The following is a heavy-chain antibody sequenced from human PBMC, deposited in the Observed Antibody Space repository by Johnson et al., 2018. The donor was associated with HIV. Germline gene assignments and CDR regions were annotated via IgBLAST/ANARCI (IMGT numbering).Heavy chain of an antibody. CDR2: IYSGGNT. D-gene: IGHD3-22*01. V-gene: IGHV3-53*01. J-gene: IGHJ3*01. CDR3: AREISRYYYDYAAFDL. CDR1: GFTVSSNY. Sequence: VQLVESGGGLIQPGGSLRLSCAASGFTVSSNYMSWVRQPPGKGLEWVSVIYSGGNTYYADSVKGRFTLSRDNSRSTVYLHMINLRADDTALYYCAREISRYYYDYAAFDLWGQGTTVTVSS.